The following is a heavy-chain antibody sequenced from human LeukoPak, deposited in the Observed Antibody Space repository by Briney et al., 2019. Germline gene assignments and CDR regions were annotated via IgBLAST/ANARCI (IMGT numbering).Heavy chain of an antibody. V-gene: IGHV3-74*01. Sequence: GGSLRLSCTASGFPFSNYWIHWVRQAPGKGLVWVSRIKGDGISTNYADSVKGRFTISRDNAKNTVFLQMNSLRVEDTAVYYCARDLHIAAADYWGQGTLVTVSS. J-gene: IGHJ4*02. CDR1: GFPFSNYW. CDR2: IKGDGIST. CDR3: ARDLHIAAADY. D-gene: IGHD2-2*01.